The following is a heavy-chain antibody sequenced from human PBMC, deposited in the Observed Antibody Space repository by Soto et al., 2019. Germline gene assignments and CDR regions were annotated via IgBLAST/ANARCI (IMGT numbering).Heavy chain of an antibody. CDR2: ISYDGSNK. V-gene: IGHV3-30*18. J-gene: IGHJ6*02. CDR1: GFTFSSYG. D-gene: IGHD1-1*01. Sequence: GGSLRLSCAASGFTFSSYGMHWVRQAPGKGLEWVAVISYDGSNKYYADSVKGRFTISRDNSKNTLYLQMNSLRAEDTAVYYCAKESRTGRPHYGMDVWGQGTTVTVSS. CDR3: AKESRTGRPHYGMDV.